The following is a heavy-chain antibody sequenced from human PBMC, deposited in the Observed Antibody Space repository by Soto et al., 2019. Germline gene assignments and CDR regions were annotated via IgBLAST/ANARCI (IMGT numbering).Heavy chain of an antibody. CDR1: GDSISNSRFY. D-gene: IGHD3-22*01. J-gene: IGHJ5*02. CDR2: IYHTGNA. Sequence: PSETLSLTFSVSGDSISNSRFYWSWFCQPPGEELEWIGSIYHTGNADYNPSLKNRVTISVDTTKNQFSLKLTFLTAADAALYYCARDFFVSSEYTTICFDAWVQGTLVTVSS. CDR3: ARDFFVSSEYTTICFDA. V-gene: IGHV4-39*01.